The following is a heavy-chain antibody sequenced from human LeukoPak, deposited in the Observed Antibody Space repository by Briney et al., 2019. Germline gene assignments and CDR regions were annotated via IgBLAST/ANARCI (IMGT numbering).Heavy chain of an antibody. Sequence: GGSLRLSCAASGFTFSSYWMHWVRQAPGKGLVWVSRINSDGSSTSYADSVKGRFTISRDNAKNTLDLQMNSLRAEDTAVYYCARDHPDIVATIPPYWGQGTLVTVSS. J-gene: IGHJ4*02. CDR3: ARDHPDIVATIPPY. CDR2: INSDGSST. V-gene: IGHV3-74*01. CDR1: GFTFSSYW. D-gene: IGHD5-12*01.